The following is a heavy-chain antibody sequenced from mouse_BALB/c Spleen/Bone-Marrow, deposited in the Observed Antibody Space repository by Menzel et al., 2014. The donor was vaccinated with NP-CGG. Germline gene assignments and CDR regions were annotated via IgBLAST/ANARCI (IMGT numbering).Heavy chain of an antibody. CDR3: GRGDDYDGDFDR. J-gene: IGHJ2*01. D-gene: IGHD2-4*01. V-gene: IGHV1-37*01. CDR2: INPYNGGT. Sequence: EVKVEESGPELVKPGASVKISCKASGYSFTGYFMNWVKQSHGKSLEWIGRINPYNGGTFYNQKFKGKATLTVDKSSSTAHMELLSLTSEDSAVYYCGRGDDYDGDFDRWGQGTTLTVSS. CDR1: GYSFTGYF.